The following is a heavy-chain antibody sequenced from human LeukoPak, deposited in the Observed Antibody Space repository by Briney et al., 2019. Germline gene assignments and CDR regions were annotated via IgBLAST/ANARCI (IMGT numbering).Heavy chain of an antibody. J-gene: IGHJ5*02. V-gene: IGHV4-59*01. CDR3: ARDIGGDWFDP. CDR2: IYYSGST. CDR1: GGSISSYY. Sequence: SETLPLTCTVSGGSISSYYWSWIRQPPGKGLEWIGYIYYSGSTNYNPSLKSRVTISVDTSKNQFSLKLSSVTAADTAVYYCARDIGGDWFDPWGQGTLVTVSS. D-gene: IGHD3-10*01.